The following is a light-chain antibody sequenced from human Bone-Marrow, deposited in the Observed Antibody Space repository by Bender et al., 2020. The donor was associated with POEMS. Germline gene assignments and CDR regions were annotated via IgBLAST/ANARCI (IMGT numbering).Light chain of an antibody. CDR3: SSYAGSNNYV. Sequence: QSALTQPASVSGSPGQSITISCTGTSSDVGSYNLVSWYQQHPGKAPQLIIYEVNERPSWVPDRFSASKSGNTASLTVSGLQAEDEADYYCSSYAGSNNYVFGTGTKVTVL. CDR1: SSDVGSYNL. J-gene: IGLJ1*01. CDR2: EVN. V-gene: IGLV2-8*01.